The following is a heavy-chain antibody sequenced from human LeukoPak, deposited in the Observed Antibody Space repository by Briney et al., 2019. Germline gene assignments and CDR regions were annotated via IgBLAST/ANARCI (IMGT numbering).Heavy chain of an antibody. Sequence: SETLCLTCAVSGYSISNGYYWGWIRQPPGKGLEWIGSIYHRGTTYYNPSLKSRVTISVDTSKNQFSLKLSSVTAADAAVYYCARVYYGSGSKNYYSYYMDVWGKGTTVTVSS. CDR2: IYHRGTT. CDR3: ARVYYGSGSKNYYSYYMDV. V-gene: IGHV4-38-2*01. D-gene: IGHD3-10*01. CDR1: GYSISNGYY. J-gene: IGHJ6*03.